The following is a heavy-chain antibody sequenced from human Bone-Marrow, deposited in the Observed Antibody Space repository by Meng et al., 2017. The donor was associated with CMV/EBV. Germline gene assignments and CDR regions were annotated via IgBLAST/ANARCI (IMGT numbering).Heavy chain of an antibody. J-gene: IGHJ4*02. Sequence: GGSLRLSCSASGFTFGDYSMNWVRQAPGKGLEWVGFIRGDSFGGTTDYAASLKGRFTIPKDDSKSIVYLHMNSLESEDTGMYYCNRWAGDTSYSFCWGQGTLVTVSS. D-gene: IGHD1-26*01. CDR2: IRGDSFGGTT. V-gene: IGHV3-49*04. CDR3: NRWAGDTSYSFC. CDR1: GFTFGDYS.